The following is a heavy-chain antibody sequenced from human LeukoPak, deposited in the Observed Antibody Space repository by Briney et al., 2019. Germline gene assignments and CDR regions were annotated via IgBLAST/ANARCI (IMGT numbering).Heavy chain of an antibody. CDR3: AADSQKTEVPATDH. D-gene: IGHD1-1*01. CDR1: GYTFTSYY. V-gene: IGHV1-46*01. Sequence: ASVKVSCKASGYTFTSYYMHWVRQAPGQGLEWMGIINPSGGSTSYAQRFKGRVTMTEDTSTDTAYMELSNLRSDDTAVYYCAADSQKTEVPATDHWGQGTLVTVSS. J-gene: IGHJ4*02. CDR2: INPSGGST.